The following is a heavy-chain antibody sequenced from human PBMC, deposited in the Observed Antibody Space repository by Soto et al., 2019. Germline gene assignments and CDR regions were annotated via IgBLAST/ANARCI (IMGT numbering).Heavy chain of an antibody. D-gene: IGHD3-22*01. J-gene: IGHJ4*02. V-gene: IGHV1-2*02. CDR3: ARAPEFDHYDSSGYSVPYRY. Sequence: ASVKVSCKASGYTFTGYYMHWLRQAPGQGLEWMGWINPNSGGTNYAQKFQGRVTMTRDTSISTAYMELSRLRSDDTAVYYCARAPEFDHYDSSGYSVPYRYWGQGTLVTVSS. CDR1: GYTFTGYY. CDR2: INPNSGGT.